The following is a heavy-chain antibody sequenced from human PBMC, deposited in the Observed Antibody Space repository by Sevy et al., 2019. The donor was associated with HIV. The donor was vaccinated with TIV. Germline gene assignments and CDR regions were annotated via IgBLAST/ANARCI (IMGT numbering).Heavy chain of an antibody. Sequence: GGSLRLSCAASGFTFSYSGMHWVRQAPGQGLEWVTFIQYDGNNKYYADSVKGRFTISRDNSKNTLYLQMNSLRSDDTAVYCCAKNTAAVGTGGFDYWGQGTLVTVSS. D-gene: IGHD6-13*01. CDR1: GFTFSYSG. CDR3: AKNTAAVGTGGFDY. J-gene: IGHJ4*02. CDR2: IQYDGNNK. V-gene: IGHV3-30*02.